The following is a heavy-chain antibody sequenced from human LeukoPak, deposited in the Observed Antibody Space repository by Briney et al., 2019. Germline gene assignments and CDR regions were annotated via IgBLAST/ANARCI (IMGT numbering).Heavy chain of an antibody. CDR2: ISSSGSTI. V-gene: IGHV3-48*03. Sequence: PGGSLRLSCSASGFTFTSYEMNWVRQAPGKGLEWVSYISSSGSTIYYADSVKGRFTISRDNAKNSLYLQMNSLRAEDTAVYYCARAKLYYYDTSGYYSGFDYWGQGTLLTVSS. CDR1: GFTFTSYE. J-gene: IGHJ4*02. D-gene: IGHD3-22*01. CDR3: ARAKLYYYDTSGYYSGFDY.